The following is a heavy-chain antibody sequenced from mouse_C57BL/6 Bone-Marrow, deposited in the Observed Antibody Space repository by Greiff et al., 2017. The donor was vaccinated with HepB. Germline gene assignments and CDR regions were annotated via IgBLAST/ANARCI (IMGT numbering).Heavy chain of an antibody. CDR1: GYTFTSYW. J-gene: IGHJ3*01. V-gene: IGHV1-50*01. CDR2: IVPSDSYT. Sequence: QVQLKQSGAELVKPGASVKLSCKASGYTFTSYWMQWVKQRPGQGLEWIGEIVPSDSYTNYNQKFKGKATLTVDTSSSTAYMQLSSLTSEDSAVYYCAREGPWFAYWGQGTLVTVSA. CDR3: AREGPWFAY.